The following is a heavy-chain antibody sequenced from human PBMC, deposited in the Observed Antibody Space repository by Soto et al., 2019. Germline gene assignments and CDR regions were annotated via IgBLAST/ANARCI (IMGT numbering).Heavy chain of an antibody. V-gene: IGHV3-30-3*01. J-gene: IGHJ4*02. CDR1: GFTFSNYP. CDR3: AIPMVGPNYFDF. CDR2: VSYDGDNK. D-gene: IGHD3-10*01. Sequence: QVQLVESGGGVVQPGRSLRLSCAASGFTFSNYPMHWVRQAPGKGLEWVAFVSYDGDNKYYVDSVKGRFTISRDNSKNTLSLQMNSLRAEDAAVYYCAIPMVGPNYFDFWGQGTLVTISS.